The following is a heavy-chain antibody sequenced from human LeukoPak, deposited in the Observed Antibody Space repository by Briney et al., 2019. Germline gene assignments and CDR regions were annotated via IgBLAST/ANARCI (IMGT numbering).Heavy chain of an antibody. Sequence: GASVKVSCKASGGTFSSYVINWVRQAPGQGLEWMGWISAYNGNTNYAQKLQGRVTMTTDTSTSTAYMELRSLRSDDTAVYYCARRTGFGVRFDPWGQGTLVTVSS. CDR3: ARRTGFGVRFDP. J-gene: IGHJ5*02. CDR2: ISAYNGNT. D-gene: IGHD3-3*01. CDR1: GGTFSSYV. V-gene: IGHV1-18*01.